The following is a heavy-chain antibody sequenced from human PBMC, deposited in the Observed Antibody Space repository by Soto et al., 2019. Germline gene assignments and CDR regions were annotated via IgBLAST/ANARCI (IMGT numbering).Heavy chain of an antibody. CDR1: GFTFSSYW. V-gene: IGHV3-74*01. J-gene: IGHJ4*02. CDR3: ARGIAVADARGTDY. D-gene: IGHD6-19*01. CDR2: INSDGSST. Sequence: EVLLVESGGGLVQPGGSLRLSCAASGFTFSSYWMHWVRQAPGKGLVWVSRINSDGSSTSYADSVKGRFTISRDNAKNTLYLQMNSLRADDTAVYYCARGIAVADARGTDYWGQGTLVTVSS.